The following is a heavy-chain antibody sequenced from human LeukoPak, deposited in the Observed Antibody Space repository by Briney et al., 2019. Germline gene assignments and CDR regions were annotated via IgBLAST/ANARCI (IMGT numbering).Heavy chain of an antibody. CDR1: GYTFTSYT. Sequence: ASVKVSCKASGYTFTSYTLNWVRQAPGQGLEWMGWINTNTGNPTYAQGFTGRFVFSLDTSLSTAYLQISSLKTEDTAVYFCARGNRAVGVDSWGQGTPVTVSS. V-gene: IGHV7-4-1*02. J-gene: IGHJ4*02. D-gene: IGHD6-19*01. CDR2: INTNTGNP. CDR3: ARGNRAVGVDS.